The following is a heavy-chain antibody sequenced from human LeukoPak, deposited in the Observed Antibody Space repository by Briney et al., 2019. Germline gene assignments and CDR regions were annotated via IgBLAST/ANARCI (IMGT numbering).Heavy chain of an antibody. V-gene: IGHV4-39*01. Sequence: SETLSLXCTVSGGSISSSSYYWGWIRQPPGKGLEWIGSIYYSGSTYYNPSLKSRVTISVDTPKNQFSLKLSSVTAADTAVYYCARRDGLKLGISAFDIWGQGTMVTVSS. CDR3: ARRDGLKLGISAFDI. CDR2: IYYSGST. D-gene: IGHD7-27*01. J-gene: IGHJ3*02. CDR1: GGSISSSSYY.